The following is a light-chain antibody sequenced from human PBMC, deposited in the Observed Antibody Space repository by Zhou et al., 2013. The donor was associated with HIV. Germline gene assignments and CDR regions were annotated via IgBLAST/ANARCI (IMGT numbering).Light chain of an antibody. J-gene: IGKJ2*01. CDR3: QQRSNWPLYT. Sequence: EIVLTQSPATLSLSPGDRATLSCGASQSVSTFLAWYQQKPGQAPRLLIYDASNRATGIPARFSGSGSGTDFTLTISSLEPEDFAVYYCQQRSNWPLYTFGQGTKLEIK. CDR1: QSVSTF. CDR2: DAS. V-gene: IGKV3-11*01.